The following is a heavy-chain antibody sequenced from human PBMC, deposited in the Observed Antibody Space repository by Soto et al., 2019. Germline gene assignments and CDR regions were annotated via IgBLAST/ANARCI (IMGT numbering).Heavy chain of an antibody. V-gene: IGHV3-30*18. CDR1: GFTFASYG. CDR2: ISYDGGDK. CDR3: AKASGYCSSSTCSRLIYYYYGMDV. Sequence: GGSLRLSCGASGFTFASYGMHWVRQAPGKGLEWVAVISYDGGDKYYADSVKGRFTISRDNSKNTLCLQMNSLRAEDTAVYYCAKASGYCSSSTCSRLIYYYYGMDVWGQGTTVTVSS. D-gene: IGHD2-2*01. J-gene: IGHJ6*02.